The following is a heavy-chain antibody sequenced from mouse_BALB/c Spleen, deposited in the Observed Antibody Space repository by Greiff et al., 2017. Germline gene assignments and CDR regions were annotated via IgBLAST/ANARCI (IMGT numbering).Heavy chain of an antibody. CDR2: ISSGDSTI. J-gene: IGHJ2*01. V-gene: IGHV5-17*02. Sequence: EVKLVESGGGLVQPGGSRKLSCAASGFTFSSFGMHWVRQAPEKGLEWVAYISSGDSTIYFADTVKGRFTFTRDNPKNTLFLQMTSLRSEDTAMYYCARESSIRDYFDYWGQGTTLTVSS. CDR1: GFTFSSFG. D-gene: IGHD3-3*01. CDR3: ARESSIRDYFDY.